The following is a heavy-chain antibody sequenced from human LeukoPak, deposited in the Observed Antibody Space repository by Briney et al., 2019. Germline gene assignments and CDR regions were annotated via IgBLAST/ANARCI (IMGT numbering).Heavy chain of an antibody. Sequence: GGSLRLSCAASGFTFSSYWMHWVRQAPGKGLVWVSRINTDGSSTNYADSVKGRFTISRDDVKNTLYLQMNSLRAEDTAVYYCASLITIFGVVDYWGQGTLVTVSS. J-gene: IGHJ4*02. CDR1: GFTFSSYW. CDR2: INTDGSST. CDR3: ASLITIFGVVDY. V-gene: IGHV3-74*01. D-gene: IGHD3-3*01.